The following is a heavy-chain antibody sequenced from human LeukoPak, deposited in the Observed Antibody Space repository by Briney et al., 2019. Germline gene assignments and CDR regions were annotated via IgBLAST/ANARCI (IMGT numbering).Heavy chain of an antibody. D-gene: IGHD3-9*01. J-gene: IGHJ6*02. CDR3: ARDRLRYFTPYGMDV. CDR1: GGSISSSNW. V-gene: IGHV4-4*02. Sequence: SGTLSLTCAVSGGSISSSNWWSWDRQPPGKGLEWIGEIYHSGSTNYNPSLKSRVTISVDKSKNQFSLKLSSVTAADTAVYYCARDRLRYFTPYGMDVWGQGTTVTVSS. CDR2: IYHSGST.